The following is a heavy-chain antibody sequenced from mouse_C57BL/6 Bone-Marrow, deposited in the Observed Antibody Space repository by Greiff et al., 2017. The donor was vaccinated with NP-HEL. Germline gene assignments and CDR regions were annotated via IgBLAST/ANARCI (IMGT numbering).Heavy chain of an antibody. CDR3: ARYGYSYVSSWYFAV. Sequence: VQLKESGADLAKPGASVKLSCKASGYTFTSYWMHWVKQRPGQGLEWIGYINPSSGYTKYNQKFKDKATLTADKSSSTAYIQLSSLTYEDSAVYYRARYGYSYVSSWYFAVWGTGTTVTVSA. CDR1: GYTFTSYW. CDR2: INPSSGYT. J-gene: IGHJ1*03. D-gene: IGHD1-1*01. V-gene: IGHV1-7*01.